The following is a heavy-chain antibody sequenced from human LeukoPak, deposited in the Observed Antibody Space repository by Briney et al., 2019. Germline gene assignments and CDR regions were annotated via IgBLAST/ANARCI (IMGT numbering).Heavy chain of an antibody. V-gene: IGHV5-51*01. D-gene: IGHD4-17*01. J-gene: IGHJ3*02. Sequence: GESLKISCKGSGYSFAVFWIGWVRQMPGKSLEWMGIIYPADSDTRYSPSFQGQVTISADKSISTAYLQWSSLKASDTAVYYCARQYGDHALDTFDIWGQGTMVTVSS. CDR2: IYPADSDT. CDR3: ARQYGDHALDTFDI. CDR1: GYSFAVFW.